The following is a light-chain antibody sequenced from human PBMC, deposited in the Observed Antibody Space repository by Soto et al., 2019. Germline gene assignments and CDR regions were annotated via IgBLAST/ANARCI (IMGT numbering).Light chain of an antibody. Sequence: QSALTQPASVSGSPGQSITISCTGSSSDVGGYNSVSWYQQYPGKAPKLMVYDVSVRPSGISNRFSGSKSGNTAYLTISGLRAEDEANYFCSSFTRSSTLVFGGGTKLTVL. J-gene: IGLJ2*01. CDR3: SSFTRSSTLV. V-gene: IGLV2-14*01. CDR2: DVS. CDR1: SSDVGGYNS.